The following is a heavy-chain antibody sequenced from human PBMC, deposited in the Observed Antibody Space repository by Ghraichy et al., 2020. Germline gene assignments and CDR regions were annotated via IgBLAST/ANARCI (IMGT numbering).Heavy chain of an antibody. J-gene: IGHJ4*02. CDR1: GFTCNKYW. CDR2: IVENGGDK. CDR3: ARDEGYYDIGN. Sequence: GGSLRLSWAASGFTCNKYWMTWIRQAPGKGLEWVASIVENGGDKYYVDSVKGRFTISRDNAKNSVYLQMNSLRAEDTAVYYCARDEGYYDIGNWGQGTLVSVSS. D-gene: IGHD3-22*01. V-gene: IGHV3-7*01.